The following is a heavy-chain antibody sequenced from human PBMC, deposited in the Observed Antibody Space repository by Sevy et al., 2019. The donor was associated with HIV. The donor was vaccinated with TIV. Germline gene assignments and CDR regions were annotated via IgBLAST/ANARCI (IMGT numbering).Heavy chain of an antibody. CDR2: IYYSGST. V-gene: IGHV4-59*01. D-gene: IGHD6-13*01. J-gene: IGHJ5*02. Sequence: SETLSLTCSVSGGSISSYYWSWIRQPPGKGLEWIGYIYYSGSTNYNPSLKSRVTISVDTSKNQFSLKLSSVTAADTAVYYCARENKAAAGWAVGRFDPWGQGTLVTVSS. CDR1: GGSISSYY. CDR3: ARENKAAAGWAVGRFDP.